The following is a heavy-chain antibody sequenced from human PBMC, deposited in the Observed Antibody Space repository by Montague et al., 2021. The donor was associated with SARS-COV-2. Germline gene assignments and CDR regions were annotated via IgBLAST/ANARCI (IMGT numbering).Heavy chain of an antibody. CDR3: ARQNWNDGGDY. CDR2: ITGSGSNT. J-gene: IGHJ4*02. CDR1: GFAFSNYA. Sequence: SLRLSCAASGFAFSNYAMSWVRQAPGKGLEWVSAITGSGSNTYYADSMKGRFTIFRDNSRSTLYLQINSLRAEDTAVYCCARQNWNDGGDYWGRGTLVTVSS. V-gene: IGHV3-23*01. D-gene: IGHD1-1*01.